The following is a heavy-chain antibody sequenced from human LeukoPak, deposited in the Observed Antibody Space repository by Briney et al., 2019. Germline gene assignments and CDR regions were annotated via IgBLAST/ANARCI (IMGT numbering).Heavy chain of an antibody. V-gene: IGHV4-59*01. J-gene: IGHJ3*02. CDR3: ARDSLPDYYDPEGLLGAFDI. CDR2: IYYSGST. CDR1: GGSISGYY. D-gene: IGHD3-22*01. Sequence: PSETLSLTCTVSGGSISGYYWSWIRQPPGKGLEWIGYIYYSGSTNYNPSLKSRVTMSVDTSKSQFSLKLTSMTAADTAVYYCARDSLPDYYDPEGLLGAFDIWGQGTMVTVSS.